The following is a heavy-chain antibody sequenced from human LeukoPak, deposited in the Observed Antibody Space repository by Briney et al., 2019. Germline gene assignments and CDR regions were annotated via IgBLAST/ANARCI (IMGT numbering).Heavy chain of an antibody. J-gene: IGHJ3*02. CDR1: GGSISGYY. D-gene: IGHD2-21*02. CDR3: ASKAPAYCGGDSYSDAFDI. Sequence: PSETLSLTCTVSGGSISGYYWSWIRQPPGKGLEWIGYIYSSGTTNYNPSLKSRVTISLDTSNNQFSLELGSVTAADTAVYYCASKAPAYCGGDSYSDAFDIWGQGTVVTVSS. V-gene: IGHV4-59*08. CDR2: IYSSGTT.